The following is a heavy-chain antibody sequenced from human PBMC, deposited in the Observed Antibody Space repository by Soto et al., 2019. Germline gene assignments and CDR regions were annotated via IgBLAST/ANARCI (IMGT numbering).Heavy chain of an antibody. D-gene: IGHD5-18*01. CDR1: GGTFSSYA. J-gene: IGHJ6*02. V-gene: IGHV1-69*13. CDR2: IIPIFGTA. Sequence: SVKVSCKASGGTFSSYAISWVRQAPGQGLEWMGGIIPIFGTANYAQKFQGRVTITADESTSTAYMELSSLRSEDTAVYYCARVPPARTEYSYGVKYYYYGMDVWGQGTTVTVSS. CDR3: ARVPPARTEYSYGVKYYYYGMDV.